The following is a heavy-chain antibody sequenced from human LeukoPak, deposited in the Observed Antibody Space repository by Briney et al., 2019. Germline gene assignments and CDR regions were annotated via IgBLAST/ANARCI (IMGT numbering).Heavy chain of an antibody. D-gene: IGHD1-26*01. CDR3: ARVYISGSYFSYYYNYYMDV. J-gene: IGHJ6*03. Sequence: PGGSLRLSCAASGFTFSSYWMSWVRQAPGKGLEWVANIKEDGSEKYYVDSVKGRFTISRDNAKNSLYLQMNSLRAEDTAVYYCARVYISGSYFSYYYNYYMDVWGKGTTVTVSS. CDR2: IKEDGSEK. CDR1: GFTFSSYW. V-gene: IGHV3-7*01.